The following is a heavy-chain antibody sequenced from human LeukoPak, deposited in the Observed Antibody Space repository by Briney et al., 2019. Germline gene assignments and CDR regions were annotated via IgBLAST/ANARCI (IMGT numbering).Heavy chain of an antibody. V-gene: IGHV3-23*01. D-gene: IGHD1-26*01. Sequence: GGSLRLSCAASGCTFSINAMTWVRQPPGKGLEWVSTIGDTDIMTHYADSVKGRFTISRDNSKTTLYLQMNSLRADDTAVYYCTKDQAPTVGATNWWGQGTLVTVSS. CDR1: GCTFSINA. J-gene: IGHJ4*02. CDR2: IGDTDIMT. CDR3: TKDQAPTVGATNW.